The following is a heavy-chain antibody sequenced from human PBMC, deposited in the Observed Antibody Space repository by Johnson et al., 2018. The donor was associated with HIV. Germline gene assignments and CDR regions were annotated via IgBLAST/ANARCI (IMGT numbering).Heavy chain of an antibody. Sequence: VQLVESGGDWVQRGGSLKLSCAASGFSFSSYAMSWVSQAPGKGLEWVSVIRPSGGSKYYAETVKGRFTISRDNSKNTLFLQMNSLRAEDTAVYFCAKAFSTFHDAFDIWGQGTMVTVSS. J-gene: IGHJ3*02. CDR2: IRPSGGSK. CDR1: GFSFSSYA. D-gene: IGHD2/OR15-2a*01. V-gene: IGHV3-23*04. CDR3: AKAFSTFHDAFDI.